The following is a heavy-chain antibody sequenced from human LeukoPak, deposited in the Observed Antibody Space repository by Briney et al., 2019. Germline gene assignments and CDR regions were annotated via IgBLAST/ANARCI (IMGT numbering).Heavy chain of an antibody. J-gene: IGHJ6*04. V-gene: IGHV3-7*03. CDR2: IKQDGNEK. CDR1: GFTFSSYW. D-gene: IGHD3-10*01. CDR3: ARAGRFGVFLDYYGMDV. Sequence: GGSLRLSCAASGFTFSSYWMSWVRQAPGKGLEWVANIKQDGNEKYYVDSVKGRFTISRDNAKNSLYLQMNSLRAEDTAVYYCARAGRFGVFLDYYGMDVWGKGTTVTVSS.